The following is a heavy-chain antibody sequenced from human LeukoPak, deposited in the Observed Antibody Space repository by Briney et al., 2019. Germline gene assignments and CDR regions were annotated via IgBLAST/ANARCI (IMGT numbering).Heavy chain of an antibody. Sequence: PSETLSLTCTVSGSSISSYYWSWIRQPPGKGLEWIGYIYYSGSTNYNPSLKSRVTISVDTSKNQFSLKLSSVTAADTAVYYCARTEFGSYSYYFDYWGQGTLVTVSS. CDR3: ARTEFGSYSYYFDY. CDR2: IYYSGST. V-gene: IGHV4-59*01. CDR1: GSSISSYY. J-gene: IGHJ4*02. D-gene: IGHD1-26*01.